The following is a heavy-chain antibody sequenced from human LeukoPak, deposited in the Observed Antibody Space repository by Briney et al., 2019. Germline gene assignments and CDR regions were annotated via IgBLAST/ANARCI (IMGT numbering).Heavy chain of an antibody. V-gene: IGHV4-59*01. D-gene: IGHD6-13*01. CDR1: GGSISSYY. CDR2: IYYSGST. J-gene: IGHJ5*02. CDR3: ARGSGYSSSWYDEDWFDP. Sequence: SETLSLTCTVSGGSISSYYWSWIRQPPGKGLEWIGYIYYSGSTNYNPSLKSRVTISVDTSKNQFSLKLSSVTAADTAVYYCARGSGYSSSWYDEDWFDPWGQGALVTVSS.